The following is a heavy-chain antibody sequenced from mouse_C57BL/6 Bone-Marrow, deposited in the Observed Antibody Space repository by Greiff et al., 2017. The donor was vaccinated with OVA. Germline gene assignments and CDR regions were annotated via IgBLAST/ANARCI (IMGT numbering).Heavy chain of an antibody. CDR2: IYPGSGNT. Sequence: QVQLQQSGAELVRPGASVKLSCKASGYTFTDYYINWVKQRPGQGLEWIARIYPGSGNTYYNEKFKGKATLTAEKSSSTAYMQLSSLTSEDSAVYFCAGSFAMDYWGQGTSVTVSS. CDR3: AGSFAMDY. J-gene: IGHJ4*01. CDR1: GYTFTDYY. V-gene: IGHV1-76*01.